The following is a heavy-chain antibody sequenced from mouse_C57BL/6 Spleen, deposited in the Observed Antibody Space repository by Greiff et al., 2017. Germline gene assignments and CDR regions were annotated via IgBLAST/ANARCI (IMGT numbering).Heavy chain of an antibody. CDR3: ARLQLRLYAMDY. J-gene: IGHJ4*01. CDR1: GYTFTSYW. V-gene: IGHV1-53*01. D-gene: IGHD3-2*02. CDR2: INPSNGGT. Sequence: VKLQQPGTELVKPGASVKLSCKASGYTFTSYWMHWVKQRPGQGLEWIGNINPSNGGTNYNEKFKSKATLTVDKSSSTAYMQLSSLTSEDSAVYYCARLQLRLYAMDYWGQGTSVTVSS.